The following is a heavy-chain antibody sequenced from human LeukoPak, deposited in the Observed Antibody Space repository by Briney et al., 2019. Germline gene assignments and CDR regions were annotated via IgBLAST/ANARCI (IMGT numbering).Heavy chain of an antibody. V-gene: IGHV3-23*01. D-gene: IGHD6-19*01. J-gene: IGHJ4*02. CDR2: ISGSGGST. Sequence: HPGGSLRLSCAASGFTFTTYTMNWVRQAPGKGLEWVSGISGSGGSTYYADSVKGRFTISRDNSKNTLYLQMNSLRGEDTAVYYCAKSHPVVAGNFDYWGQGILVTVSS. CDR3: AKSHPVVAGNFDY. CDR1: GFTFTTYT.